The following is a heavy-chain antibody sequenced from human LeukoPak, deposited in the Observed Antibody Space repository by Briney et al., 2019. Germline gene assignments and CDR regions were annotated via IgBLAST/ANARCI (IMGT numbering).Heavy chain of an antibody. CDR1: GGSITSYS. V-gene: IGHV4-59*01. CDR3: ARDPSYYGGAFDI. CDR2: ISDSGST. Sequence: SETLSLTCIVSGGSITSYSWSWIRQPPGKGLEWIGYISDSGSTKYNPSLKSRVTISLDTSKNQLSLELNSVTAADTAFYYCARDPSYYGGAFDIWGQGTMVTVSS. J-gene: IGHJ3*02. D-gene: IGHD3-22*01.